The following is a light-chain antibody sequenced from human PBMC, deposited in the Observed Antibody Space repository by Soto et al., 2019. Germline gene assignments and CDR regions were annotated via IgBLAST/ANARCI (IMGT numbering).Light chain of an antibody. CDR1: QSICRW. J-gene: IGKJ2*01. V-gene: IGKV1-39*01. Sequence: DIQMTQSPSTLSASVGDRVTITCRASQSICRWLAWYQQRSGRAPRLLIHTASSLHSGVPSRFSGSGSGSDFTLTISSLQPEDFATYFCQQSFSTPYTFGQGTKLEI. CDR2: TAS. CDR3: QQSFSTPYT.